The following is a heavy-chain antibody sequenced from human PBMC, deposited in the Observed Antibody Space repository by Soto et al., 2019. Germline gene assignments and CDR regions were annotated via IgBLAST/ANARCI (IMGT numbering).Heavy chain of an antibody. J-gene: IGHJ6*02. D-gene: IGHD3-3*01. V-gene: IGHV3-74*01. CDR3: ARWERFWSGYPHYYYGMDV. CDR1: GFTFSSYW. CDR2: INSDGSST. Sequence: EVQLVESGGGLVQPGGSLRLSCAASGFTFSSYWMHWVRQAPGKGLVWVSRINSDGSSTSYADSVKSRFTISRGNAKNTLYLQMNSLRAEDTAVYYCARWERFWSGYPHYYYGMDVWGQGTTVTVSS.